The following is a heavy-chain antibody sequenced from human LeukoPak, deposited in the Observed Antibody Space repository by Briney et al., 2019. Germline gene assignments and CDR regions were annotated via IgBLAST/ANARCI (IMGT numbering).Heavy chain of an antibody. V-gene: IGHV4-30-4*01. CDR2: IYYSGST. CDR3: ARDRDYGDYGYYYYGMDV. J-gene: IGHJ6*02. Sequence: PSQTLSLTCTVSGGSISSGDYYWSWIRQPPGKGLEWIGYIYYSGSTYYNPSLKSRVTISVDTSKNQFSLKLSSVTAADTAVYYCARDRDYGDYGYYYYGMDVWGQGTTVTVSS. CDR1: GGSISSGDYY. D-gene: IGHD4-17*01.